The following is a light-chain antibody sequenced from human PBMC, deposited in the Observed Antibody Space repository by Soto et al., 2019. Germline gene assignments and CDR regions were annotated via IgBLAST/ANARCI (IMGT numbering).Light chain of an antibody. CDR3: QTFSSRLTSSWV. Sequence: QSVLTQPPSVSGAPGQRVTISCTGSISNIGRGYDVHWYQQLPGSAPRLLLSGDSNRPSGVPDRFSGSRSGTSASLAITGLQVEDEGDYDCQTFSSRLTSSWVFGAGTKLTVL. J-gene: IGLJ3*02. CDR1: ISNIGRGYD. CDR2: GDS. V-gene: IGLV1-40*01.